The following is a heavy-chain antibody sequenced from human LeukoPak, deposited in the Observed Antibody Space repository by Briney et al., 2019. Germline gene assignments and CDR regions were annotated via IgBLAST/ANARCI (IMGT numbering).Heavy chain of an antibody. CDR1: GYTFTGYY. V-gene: IGHV1-2*02. J-gene: IGHJ5*02. D-gene: IGHD6-13*01. CDR2: INPNSGGT. Sequence: ASVKVSCKASGYTFTGYYMHWVRQAPGQGLEWMGWINPNSGGTNYAQKFQGRVTMTRDTSISTAYMELSRLRSDDTAVYYCARKRIAAAGTGFNWFDPWGQGTLVTVSS. CDR3: ARKRIAAAGTGFNWFDP.